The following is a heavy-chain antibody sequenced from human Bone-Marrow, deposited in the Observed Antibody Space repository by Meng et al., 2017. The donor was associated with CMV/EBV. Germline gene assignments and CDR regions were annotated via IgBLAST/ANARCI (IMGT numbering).Heavy chain of an antibody. CDR1: GFIISNFV. V-gene: IGHV3-30*04. Sequence: GFIISNFVMHWVRQAPGKGLEWVALISHDGKNNYYADSVKGRFTISRDNSKNTLYLQMNSLRPEDTAVYYCSRAPYLEWEMETTNPDYWGRGTLVTVSS. D-gene: IGHD3-3*02. CDR2: ISHDGKNN. CDR3: SRAPYLEWEMETTNPDY. J-gene: IGHJ4*02.